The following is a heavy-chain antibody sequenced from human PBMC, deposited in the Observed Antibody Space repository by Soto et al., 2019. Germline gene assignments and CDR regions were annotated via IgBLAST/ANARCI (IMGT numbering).Heavy chain of an antibody. D-gene: IGHD2-8*01. CDR2: IYHGGST. CDR3: AKQWGIASDDAFDI. Sequence: SETLSLTCTVSGVSIARGSWWSWVRQPPGKGLEWIGEIYHGGSTNYSPSLKSRVSISIDTSNNQFSLKLDSITAADTAMYFCAKQWGIASDDAFDIWGQGTMVTVSS. CDR1: GVSIARGSW. V-gene: IGHV4-4*02. J-gene: IGHJ3*02.